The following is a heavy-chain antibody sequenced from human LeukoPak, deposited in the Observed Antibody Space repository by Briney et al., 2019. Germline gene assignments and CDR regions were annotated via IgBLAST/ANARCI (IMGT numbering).Heavy chain of an antibody. CDR1: GGSFSGYY. CDR2: INHSGST. CDR3: ARRVAKNVWGSYRYFDY. J-gene: IGHJ4*02. D-gene: IGHD3-16*02. Sequence: SETLSLTCAVYGGSFSGYYWSWIRQPPGKGLEWIGEINHSGSTNYNPSLKSRVTISVDTSKNQFSLKLSSVTAADTAVYYCARRVAKNVWGSYRYFDYWGQGTLVTVSS. V-gene: IGHV4-34*01.